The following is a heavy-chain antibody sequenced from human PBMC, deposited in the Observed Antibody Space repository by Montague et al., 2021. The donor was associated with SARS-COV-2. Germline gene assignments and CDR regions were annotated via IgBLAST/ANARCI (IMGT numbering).Heavy chain of an antibody. V-gene: IGHV2-70*04. Sequence: PALVKPTQTLTLTCTLSGFSLSTSGMRASWIRQPPGKALEWLARIDWDDDKFYSTSLKTRLTISKDTSKNQVVLTMTNMDPVDTATYYCARSYYDILTNYYDALDIWGQGTMVTVSS. CDR2: IDWDDDK. CDR3: ARSYYDILTNYYDALDI. D-gene: IGHD3-9*01. J-gene: IGHJ3*02. CDR1: GFSLSTSGMR.